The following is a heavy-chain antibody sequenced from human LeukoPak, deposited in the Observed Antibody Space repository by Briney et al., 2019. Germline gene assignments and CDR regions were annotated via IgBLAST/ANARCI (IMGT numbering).Heavy chain of an antibody. J-gene: IGHJ4*02. CDR2: LYSGGDT. CDR1: GFTVSSKY. CDR3: ARGDTGFSSAWGRDFDY. Sequence: GGSLRLSCAAFGFTVSSKYMSWVRQAPGKGREWVSVLYSGGDTYYADSVKGRFTISRDNSKNTPYLQMNNLRPEDTAVYYCARGDTGFSSAWGRDFDYWGQGTLVTVSS. D-gene: IGHD6-19*01. V-gene: IGHV3-66*01.